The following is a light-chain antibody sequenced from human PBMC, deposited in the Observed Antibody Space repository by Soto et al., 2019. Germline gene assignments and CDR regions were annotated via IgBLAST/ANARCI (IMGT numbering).Light chain of an antibody. CDR3: SSYTGSSTYV. V-gene: IGLV2-14*01. CDR2: DVS. J-gene: IGLJ1*01. CDR1: SSDVGGYNY. Sequence: QSALTQPASVSGSPGQSITISCTGTSSDVGGYNYVSWYQQHPGKAPQLIIYDVSYRPSGVFNRFSGSKSGSTASLTISGLQAEDEADYYCSSYTGSSTYVFGTGTKLTVL.